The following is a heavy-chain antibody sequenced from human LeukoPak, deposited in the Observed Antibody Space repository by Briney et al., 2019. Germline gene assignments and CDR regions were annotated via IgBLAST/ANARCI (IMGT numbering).Heavy chain of an antibody. Sequence: GGSLRLSCAASGFTFSSYSMNWVRQAPGKGLEWVSSISSCSSYIYYADSVKGRFTISRDNAKNSLYLQMNSLRAEDTAVYYCAREGGKGVYEVLDAFDICGQGTMVTVSS. J-gene: IGHJ3*02. V-gene: IGHV3-21*01. CDR2: ISSCSSYI. D-gene: IGHD5/OR15-5a*01. CDR1: GFTFSSYS. CDR3: AREGGKGVYEVLDAFDI.